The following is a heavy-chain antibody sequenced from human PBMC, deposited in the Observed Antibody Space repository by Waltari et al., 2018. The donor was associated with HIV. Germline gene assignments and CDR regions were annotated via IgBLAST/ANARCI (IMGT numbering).Heavy chain of an antibody. CDR2: INPSGERT. CDR1: GYTFTRYY. V-gene: IGHV1-46*01. CDR3: ARGFSGFDY. J-gene: IGHJ4*02. Sequence: QVQLVQSGAEVKKPGASVKVSCKASGYTFTRYYMHWVRQAPGQGLEWMGVINPSGERTVYAQKFQGRVTMTRDASTSTVYMVLSTLRSEDTAVNYCARGFSGFDYWGQGTLITVSS.